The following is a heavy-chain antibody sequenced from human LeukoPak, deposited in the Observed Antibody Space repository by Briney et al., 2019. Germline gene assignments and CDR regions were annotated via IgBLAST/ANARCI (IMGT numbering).Heavy chain of an antibody. CDR2: IHHGGNT. Sequence: PSETLSLTCSVSTYSISSNSYWGWIRQSPGKGLEWIGSIHHGGNTYYNPSPKSRVTMSIDTSNNQFSLEMSSVTAADTAVYYRARWLGKGFDMWGQGTLVTVSS. J-gene: IGHJ3*02. D-gene: IGHD3-22*01. V-gene: IGHV4-38-2*02. CDR3: ARWLGKGFDM. CDR1: TYSISSNSY.